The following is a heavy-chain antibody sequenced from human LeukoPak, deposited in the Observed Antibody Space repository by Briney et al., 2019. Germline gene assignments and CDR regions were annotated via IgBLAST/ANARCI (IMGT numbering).Heavy chain of an antibody. CDR3: ARKALTGGHSRPFDI. D-gene: IGHD7-27*01. J-gene: IGHJ3*02. CDR1: GFTFSSHA. V-gene: IGHV3-48*04. Sequence: GGSLRLSCAASGFTFSSHAMNWVRQAPGKGLEWISSISTDSLTIKYADFLSGQFTISRDNAENLLFLQMSSLRAEDTAVYFCARKALTGGHSRPFDIWGQGTFVTVSS. CDR2: ISTDSLTI.